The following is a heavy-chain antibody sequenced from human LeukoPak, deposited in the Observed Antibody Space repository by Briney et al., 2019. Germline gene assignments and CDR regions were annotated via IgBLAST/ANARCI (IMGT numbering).Heavy chain of an antibody. J-gene: IGHJ5*02. CDR1: GFTFSSYS. V-gene: IGHV3-21*01. D-gene: IGHD3-22*01. CDR2: IGSSSNYR. Sequence: GGSLRLSCAAPGFTFSSYSMNWVRQAPGKGLEWVSSIGSSSNYRYYADSVKGRFTISRDNAKNSLYLQMNSLRVEDTAVYYCARALYYDSSGYTNWFDPWGQGTLVTVSS. CDR3: ARALYYDSSGYTNWFDP.